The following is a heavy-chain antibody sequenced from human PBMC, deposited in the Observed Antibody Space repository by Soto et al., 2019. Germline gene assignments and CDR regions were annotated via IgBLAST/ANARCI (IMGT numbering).Heavy chain of an antibody. Sequence: EVHLVESGGGLVQPGGSLRLACAASGFTVRNNYMSWVRQAPGKGLEWVSVVYDDGSTYYAGSVKGRFTISRDNSKNTVSLQMTSLRAEDTAVYYCARGHYGSLPGYFAYWGQGTLVTVSS. CDR1: GFTVRNNY. V-gene: IGHV3-66*01. D-gene: IGHD3-10*01. CDR3: ARGHYGSLPGYFAY. CDR2: VYDDGST. J-gene: IGHJ4*02.